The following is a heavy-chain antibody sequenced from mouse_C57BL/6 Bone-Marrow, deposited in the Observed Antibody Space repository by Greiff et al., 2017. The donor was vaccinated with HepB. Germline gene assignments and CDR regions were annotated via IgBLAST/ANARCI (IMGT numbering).Heavy chain of an antibody. CDR2: ISSGSSTI. V-gene: IGHV5-17*01. CDR3: ARGTYYGSSSPFAY. Sequence: EVQRVESGGGLVKPGGSLKLSCAASGFTFSDYGMHWVRQAPEKGLEWVAYISSGSSTIYYADTVKGRFTISRDNAKNTLFLQMTSLRSEDTAMYYCARGTYYGSSSPFAYWGQGTLVTVSA. CDR1: GFTFSDYG. D-gene: IGHD1-1*01. J-gene: IGHJ3*01.